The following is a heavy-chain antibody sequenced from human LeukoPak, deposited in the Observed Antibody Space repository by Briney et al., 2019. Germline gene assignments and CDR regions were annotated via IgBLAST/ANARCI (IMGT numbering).Heavy chain of an antibody. D-gene: IGHD3-10*01. CDR3: VRDGPMIRGVLYMDV. Sequence: GGSLRPSCAASGFTFSSYWMHWVRQAPGKGLVWVSRIDTDGGTSYADSVKGRFTISRDNAKNTLYLQMNSLRAEDTAVYYCVRDGPMIRGVLYMDVWGKGTTVTVSS. V-gene: IGHV3-74*01. J-gene: IGHJ6*03. CDR2: IDTDGGT. CDR1: GFTFSSYW.